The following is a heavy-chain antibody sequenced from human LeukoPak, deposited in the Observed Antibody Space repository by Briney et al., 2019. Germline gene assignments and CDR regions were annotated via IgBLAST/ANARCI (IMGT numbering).Heavy chain of an antibody. D-gene: IGHD7-27*01. CDR3: ARDGGDWGLAV. J-gene: IGHJ4*02. V-gene: IGHV4-31*03. Sequence: PSETLSLTCTVSGGSVSSGGYYWSWIRQHPGKGLEWIGYIYYSGSTYYNPSLKSRVTISVDTSKNQFSLKLSSVTAADTAVYYCARDGGDWGLAVWGQGTLVTVSS. CDR2: IYYSGST. CDR1: GGSVSSGGYY.